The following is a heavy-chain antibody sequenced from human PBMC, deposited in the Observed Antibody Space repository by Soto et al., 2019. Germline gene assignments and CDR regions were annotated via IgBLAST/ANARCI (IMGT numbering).Heavy chain of an antibody. J-gene: IGHJ3*02. CDR1: GGSISSSSYY. Sequence: KASETLSLTCTVSGGSISSSSYYWGWIRQPPGKGLEWIGSIYYSGSTYYNPSLKSRVTISVDTSKNQFSLKLSSVTAADTAVYYCALRPAAIPDDAFDIWGQGTMVTVSS. D-gene: IGHD2-2*01. CDR3: ALRPAAIPDDAFDI. CDR2: IYYSGST. V-gene: IGHV4-39*01.